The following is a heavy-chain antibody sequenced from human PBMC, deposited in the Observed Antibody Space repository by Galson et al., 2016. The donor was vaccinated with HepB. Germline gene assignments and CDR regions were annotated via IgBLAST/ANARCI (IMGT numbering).Heavy chain of an antibody. CDR2: IDWNDNK. J-gene: IGHJ6*02. Sequence: PALVKPTQTLTLTCTLSGFSLSTSGMRMNWVRQPPGKALEWLARIDWNDNKFYNASLKTRLTISKDTSKNRVVLTMTNMDPVDTATYYCARIAAAGPHYFGMDVWGQGTTVTVSS. CDR3: ARIAAAGPHYFGMDV. CDR1: GFSLSTSGMR. D-gene: IGHD6-13*01. V-gene: IGHV2-70*04.